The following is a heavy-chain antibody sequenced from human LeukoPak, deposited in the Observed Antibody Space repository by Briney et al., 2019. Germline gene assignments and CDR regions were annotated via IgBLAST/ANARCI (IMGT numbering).Heavy chain of an antibody. CDR1: GFTFSSYA. V-gene: IGHV3-23*01. CDR3: AKDFVRYNIQFDY. Sequence: GGSLRLSCAASGFTFSSYAITWVRQAPGKGLEWVSAVSSNGAKTYYADSVKGRFTISRDNYKNMVFLQMNSLRAEDTALYYCAKDFVRYNIQFDYWGQGALVTVSS. D-gene: IGHD1-14*01. CDR2: VSSNGAKT. J-gene: IGHJ4*02.